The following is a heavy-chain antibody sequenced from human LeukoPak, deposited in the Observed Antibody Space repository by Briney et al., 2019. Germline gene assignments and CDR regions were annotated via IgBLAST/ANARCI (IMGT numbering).Heavy chain of an antibody. CDR1: GGSIETYY. J-gene: IGHJ3*02. CDR2: IYYSGST. D-gene: IGHD3-22*01. CDR3: AREELHTYYYDSSGPTTTAFDI. V-gene: IGHV4-59*01. Sequence: SETLSLTCTVSGGSIETYYWSWIRQPPGKGLEWIGYIYYSGSTNYNPSLKSRVTISVDTSKNQFSLKLSSVTAADTAVYYCAREELHTYYYDSSGPTTTAFDIWGQGTMVTVSS.